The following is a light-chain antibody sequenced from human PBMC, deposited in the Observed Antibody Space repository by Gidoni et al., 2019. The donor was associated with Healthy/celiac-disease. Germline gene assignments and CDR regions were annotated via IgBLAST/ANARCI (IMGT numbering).Light chain of an antibody. V-gene: IGKV1-39*01. CDR3: QQSYSTPRT. J-gene: IGKJ2*01. CDR1: QSIRSY. Sequence: DIHVTQSPSSLSASVGDGVTITCRASQSIRSYLNWYQQKPGKAPKLLIYAASSLQSGIPSRFSGSGSGTDFTLTISSLQPEDFATYYCQQSYSTPRTFGQGTKLEIK. CDR2: AAS.